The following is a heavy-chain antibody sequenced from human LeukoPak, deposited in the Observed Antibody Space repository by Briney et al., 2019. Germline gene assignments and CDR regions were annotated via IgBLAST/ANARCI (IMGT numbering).Heavy chain of an antibody. CDR3: ARGPIVGVTGDY. V-gene: IGHV3-66*01. J-gene: IGHJ4*02. CDR1: GFSAGSNY. Sequence: GGSLRLSCAASGFSAGSNYMSWVRQAPGKGLEWISLIYSGGGTKYADSAKGRFTISRDSSKNTLFLQMNSLRAEDTAVYYCARGPIVGVTGDYWGQGTLVTVSS. D-gene: IGHD1-26*01. CDR2: IYSGGGT.